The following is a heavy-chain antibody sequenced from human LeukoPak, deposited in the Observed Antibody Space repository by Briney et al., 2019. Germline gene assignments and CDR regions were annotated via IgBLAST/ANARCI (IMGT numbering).Heavy chain of an antibody. D-gene: IGHD2-15*01. CDR3: VRDSCSGGSCYIDY. CDR1: GGSISSYY. CDR2: IYYSGST. Sequence: SETLSLTCTVSGGSISSYYWSWIRQPPGKGLEWIGYIYYSGSTNYNPSLKSRVTISVDTSKKQFSLKLSSVTAADTAVYYCVRDSCSGGSCYIDYWGQGTLVTVSS. V-gene: IGHV4-59*01. J-gene: IGHJ4*02.